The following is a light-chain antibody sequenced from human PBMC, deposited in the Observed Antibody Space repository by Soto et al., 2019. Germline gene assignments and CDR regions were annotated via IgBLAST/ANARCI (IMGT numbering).Light chain of an antibody. CDR2: GAY. V-gene: IGKV1-33*01. CDR1: QDISNN. CDR3: QQCDNLPPT. J-gene: IGKJ4*01. Sequence: DIQMTQSPSSLSASVGDRVTITCQASQDISNNLNWYQQTSGKAPKLLIYGAYNLETGVPSRFTGSQSRTDFTFTINSLQPEDVATYFCQQCDNLPPTFGGGTKVEI.